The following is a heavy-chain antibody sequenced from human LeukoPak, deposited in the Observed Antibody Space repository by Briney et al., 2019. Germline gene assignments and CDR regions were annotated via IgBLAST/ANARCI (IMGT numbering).Heavy chain of an antibody. J-gene: IGHJ3*02. D-gene: IGHD2-21*02. V-gene: IGHV3-23*01. Sequence: PGGSLRLSCAASGFTFSSYAMSWVRQAPGKGLEWVSAISGSGGSTYYADSVKGRFTISRDNSKNTLYLQMNSLRAEDTAVYYCATRLVYCGGDCYIDAFDIWGQGTMVTVSS. CDR3: ATRLVYCGGDCYIDAFDI. CDR2: ISGSGGST. CDR1: GFTFSSYA.